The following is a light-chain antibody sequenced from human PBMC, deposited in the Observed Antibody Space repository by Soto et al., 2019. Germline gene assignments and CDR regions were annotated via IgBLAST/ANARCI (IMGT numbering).Light chain of an antibody. CDR2: KAS. J-gene: IGKJ2*01. CDR3: QQYDSSPYT. CDR1: QSISSW. Sequence: DIPMTQSPSTLSASVGDRVTITCRASQSISSWLAWYQQKPGKAPKLLIYKASSLERGVPSRFSGSGSGTEFTLTISSLQPDDFATYYCQQYDSSPYTFGQGTKLEIK. V-gene: IGKV1-5*03.